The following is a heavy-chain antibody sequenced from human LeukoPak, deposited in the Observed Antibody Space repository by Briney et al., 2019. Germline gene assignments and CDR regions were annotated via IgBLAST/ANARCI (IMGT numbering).Heavy chain of an antibody. D-gene: IGHD3-10*01. V-gene: IGHV4-30-4*08. CDR1: GGSINSGNYY. CDR2: IFSSGST. Sequence: SETLSLTCIVSGGSINSGNYYWTWIRQPPGKGLEWIGHIFSSGSTYYNPSLKSRVTMSVDTSKNQFSLKLSSVTAADTAVYYCARGLWFGELLDPYNGFDPWGQGTLVTVSS. J-gene: IGHJ5*02. CDR3: ARGLWFGELLDPYNGFDP.